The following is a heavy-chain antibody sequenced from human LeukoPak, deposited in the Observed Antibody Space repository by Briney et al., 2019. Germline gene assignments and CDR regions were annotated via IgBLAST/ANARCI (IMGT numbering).Heavy chain of an antibody. CDR1: GYTLTELS. D-gene: IGHD3-16*01. J-gene: IGHJ6*03. CDR2: FDPEDGET. V-gene: IGHV1-24*01. Sequence: ASVKVSCKVSGYTLTELSMHWVRQAPGKGLEWMGGFDPEDGETIYAQKFQGRVTMTEDTSTDTAYMELSSLRSEDTAVYYCATVGFLWPYYYMDVWGKGTTVTVSS. CDR3: ATVGFLWPYYYMDV.